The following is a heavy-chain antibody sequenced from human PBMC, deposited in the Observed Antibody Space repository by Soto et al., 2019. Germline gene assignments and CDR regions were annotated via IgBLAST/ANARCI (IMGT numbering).Heavy chain of an antibody. CDR2: IKSRFDGGRI. J-gene: IGHJ4*02. Sequence: EVHLVESGGGPVKPGGSLRLSCVASGFTFSGAWMSWVRQAPGKWLEWIGRIKSRFDGGRIDYAASVKGRFSISRDDSANTLFLEMNSLKSEDTAVYFCTTSVTGTPRAIDYWGQGTLVTVSS. V-gene: IGHV3-15*01. CDR1: GFTFSGAW. D-gene: IGHD1-7*01. CDR3: TTSVTGTPRAIDY.